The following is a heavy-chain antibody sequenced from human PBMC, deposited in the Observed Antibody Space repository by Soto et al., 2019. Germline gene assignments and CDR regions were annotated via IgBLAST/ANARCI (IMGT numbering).Heavy chain of an antibody. V-gene: IGHV3-30-3*01. Sequence: GGSLRLSCEASGFRFSSYSIHWVRQAPGKGLEWVAVISYDGSNKYYADSVKGRFTISRDNSKNTLYLQMNSLRAEDTAVYYCARGPYYDFWSGYYTSEGRYYYGMDFWAQGTTVTVSS. CDR3: ARGPYYDFWSGYYTSEGRYYYGMDF. CDR2: ISYDGSNK. J-gene: IGHJ6*02. CDR1: GFRFSSYS. D-gene: IGHD3-3*01.